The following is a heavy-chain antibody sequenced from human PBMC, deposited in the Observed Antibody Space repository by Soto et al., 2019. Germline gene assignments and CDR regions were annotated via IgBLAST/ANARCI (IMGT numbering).Heavy chain of an antibody. CDR1: GGTFSGYA. V-gene: IGHV1-69*01. CDR2: IIPIFGIT. D-gene: IGHD1-20*01. CDR3: ARDPRSITGTTASEDFQF. Sequence: QAHLMQSGAEVKKPGSSVKVSCKASGGTFSGYAISWVRQRPGRGLEWMGGIIPIFGITTYAEKFQRRITLAADESTCTAFMDLRSLISEDTAVYDCARDPRSITGTTASEDFQFWGPGTLVSVSS. J-gene: IGHJ1*01.